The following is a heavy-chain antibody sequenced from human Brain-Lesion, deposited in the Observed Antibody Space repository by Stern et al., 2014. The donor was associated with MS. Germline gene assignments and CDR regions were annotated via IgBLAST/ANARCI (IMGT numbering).Heavy chain of an antibody. Sequence: VQLEESGGGVVQPGRSLRLSCAASGFTFSYHAMHWVRQAPGKGLEWVALISYDGSDKNDADSGKGRFTISRDNSRNTLYLQMNSLRVDDTAVYYCARGGAVTTSDYYLDYWGQGILVTVSS. CDR3: ARGGAVTTSDYYLDY. J-gene: IGHJ4*02. CDR1: GFTFSYHA. D-gene: IGHD4-17*01. V-gene: IGHV3-30*01. CDR2: ISYDGSDK.